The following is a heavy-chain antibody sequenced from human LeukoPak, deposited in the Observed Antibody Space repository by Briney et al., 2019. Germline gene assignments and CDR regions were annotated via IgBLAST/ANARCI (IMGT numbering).Heavy chain of an antibody. CDR2: IYHSGST. V-gene: IGHV4-4*02. D-gene: IGHD1-20*01. J-gene: IGHJ4*02. Sequence: PSGTLSLTCAVSGGSISSSNWWSWVRQPPGKGLEWIGEIYHSGSTNYNPSLKSRVTISVDKSKNQFSLKLSSVTAADTAVYSCARDRHNWNDVSYFDYWGQGTLVTVSS. CDR3: ARDRHNWNDVSYFDY. CDR1: GGSISSSNW.